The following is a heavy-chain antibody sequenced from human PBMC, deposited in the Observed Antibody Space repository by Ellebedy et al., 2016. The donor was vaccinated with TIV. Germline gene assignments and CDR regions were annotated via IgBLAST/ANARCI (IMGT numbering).Heavy chain of an antibody. D-gene: IGHD5-18*01. V-gene: IGHV3-23*01. Sequence: GGSLRLSCAASGFTFSTYGMCWVRQAPGKGLEWVSAITGSGDTTYYADSVRGRFTISRDNSKNTLFLQINSLRAEDTALYYCAKEESRYSYGTSWGQGALVIVSS. CDR3: AKEESRYSYGTS. CDR1: GFTFSTYG. CDR2: ITGSGDTT. J-gene: IGHJ5*02.